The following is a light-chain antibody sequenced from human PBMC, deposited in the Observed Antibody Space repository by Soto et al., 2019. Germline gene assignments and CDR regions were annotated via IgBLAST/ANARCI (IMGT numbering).Light chain of an antibody. Sequence: QSALTQPPSASGTPGQRVTISCSGSSSNIGSNTVSWYQQLPGTAPKLLIYSNNQRPSGVPDRFSGSKSGTSASLAISGLQSEDEADYYCAAWDDSLNGHYVFGTGTKVTVL. CDR2: SNN. V-gene: IGLV1-44*01. CDR1: SSNIGSNT. J-gene: IGLJ1*01. CDR3: AAWDDSLNGHYV.